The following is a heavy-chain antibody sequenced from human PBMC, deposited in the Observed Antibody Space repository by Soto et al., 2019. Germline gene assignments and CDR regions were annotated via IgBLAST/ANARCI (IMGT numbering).Heavy chain of an antibody. J-gene: IGHJ6*02. V-gene: IGHV1-69*10. CDR3: ARGPFRPSAMDV. CDR1: GDNFKKNV. CDR2: TIPALGKT. D-gene: IGHD3-10*01. Sequence: VASVKVSCKTSGDNFKKNVFTWVRQAPGQGLEWMGGTIPALGKTHYIEKFQGRVTITVDDATRTMYMEVRDLTSEDTAIYYCARGPFRPSAMDVWGQGTTVTVSS.